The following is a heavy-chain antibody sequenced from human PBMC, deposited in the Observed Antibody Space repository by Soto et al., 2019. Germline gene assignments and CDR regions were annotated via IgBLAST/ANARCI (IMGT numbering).Heavy chain of an antibody. CDR2: TYNSGRG. D-gene: IGHD5-12*01. CDR1: GGSVTTYY. J-gene: IGHJ6*02. Sequence: QVQLQESGPGLVKPSESLSLTCSVSGGSVTTYYWSWIRQHPGKGLEWIGFTYNSGRGNYNPSLMSRVTISVDPSKNQFSLKLNSVTAADTAVYYCGGGRDSGYDFDSYGLDVWGQGTTVTVSS. V-gene: IGHV4-59*02. CDR3: GGGRDSGYDFDSYGLDV.